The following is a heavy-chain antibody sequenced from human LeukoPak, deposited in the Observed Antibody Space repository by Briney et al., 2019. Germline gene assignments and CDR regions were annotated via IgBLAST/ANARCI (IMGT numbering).Heavy chain of an antibody. D-gene: IGHD3-22*01. Sequence: PGGSLRLSCAASGFTFSSYSMNWVRQAPGKGLEWVSSISSSSSYIYYADSVRGRFTISRDNSKNTLYLQMNSLRAEDTAVYYCAKEYYYDSSGSPFNYYYYYYMDVWGKGTTVTISS. CDR3: AKEYYYDSSGSPFNYYYYYYMDV. J-gene: IGHJ6*03. V-gene: IGHV3-21*01. CDR2: ISSSSSYI. CDR1: GFTFSSYS.